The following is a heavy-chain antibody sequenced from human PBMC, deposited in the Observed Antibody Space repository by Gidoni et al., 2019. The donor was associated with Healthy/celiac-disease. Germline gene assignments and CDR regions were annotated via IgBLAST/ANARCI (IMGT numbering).Heavy chain of an antibody. Sequence: QVQLVQSGAEVKKPGASVKVSCKASGYTFTSYYMHWVRQAPGKGLEWMGIINPSGGSTSYAQKFQGRVTMTRDTSTSTVYMELSSLRSEDTAVYYCARVGATTTEFGYWGQGTLVTVSS. CDR2: INPSGGST. CDR3: ARVGATTTEFGY. V-gene: IGHV1-46*03. CDR1: GYTFTSYY. D-gene: IGHD1-26*01. J-gene: IGHJ4*02.